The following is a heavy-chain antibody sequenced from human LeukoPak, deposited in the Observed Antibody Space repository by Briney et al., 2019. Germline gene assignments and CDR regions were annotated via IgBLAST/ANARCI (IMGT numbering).Heavy chain of an antibody. Sequence: PSETLSLTCTVSVGSISSYYWSWIRQPPGKGLEWIGYIYYSGSTNYNPSLKSRVTISVDTSKNQFSLKLSSVTAADTAVYYCARANNWFDPWGQGTLVTVSS. CDR2: IYYSGST. V-gene: IGHV4-59*01. J-gene: IGHJ5*02. CDR3: ARANNWFDP. CDR1: VGSISSYY.